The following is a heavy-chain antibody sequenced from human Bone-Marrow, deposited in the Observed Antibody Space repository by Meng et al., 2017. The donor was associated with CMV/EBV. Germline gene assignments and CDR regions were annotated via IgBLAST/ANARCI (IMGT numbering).Heavy chain of an antibody. CDR2: IKQDGSEK. V-gene: IGHV3-7*01. Sequence: GESLKISCAASGFTFSSYWMSWVRQAPGKGLEWVANIKQDGSEKYYVDSVKGRFTISRDNAKNSLYLQMNSLRAEDTAVYYCARNLKAVALDYWGQRTLVTVSS. D-gene: IGHD6-19*01. J-gene: IGHJ4*02. CDR1: GFTFSSYW. CDR3: ARNLKAVALDY.